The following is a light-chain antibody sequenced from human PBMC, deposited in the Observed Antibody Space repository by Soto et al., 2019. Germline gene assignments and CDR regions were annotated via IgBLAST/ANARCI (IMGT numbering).Light chain of an antibody. CDR3: EHYNNWPFT. CDR1: QSISSN. Sequence: EIVMTQSTATLSVSPGERATISCRASQSISSNLAWYQQKPGQAPSLLIYGASARATGIPARFSGSGSGTEFTLTISSLQSEDYAVYYCEHYNNWPFTFGQGTNLENK. J-gene: IGKJ2*01. V-gene: IGKV3-15*01. CDR2: GAS.